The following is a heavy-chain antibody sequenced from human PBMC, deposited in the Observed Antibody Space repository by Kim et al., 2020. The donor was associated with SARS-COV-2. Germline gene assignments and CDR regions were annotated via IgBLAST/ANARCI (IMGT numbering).Heavy chain of an antibody. CDR1: GGSISSYY. Sequence: SETLSLTCTVSGGSISSYYWSWIRQPPGKGLEWIGYIYYSGSTNYNSSLKSRVTISVDTSKNQFSLKLSSVTAADTAVYYCARVGEYYYDSSGYYFGPHAFDIWGQGTMVTVSS. D-gene: IGHD3-22*01. CDR2: IYYSGST. V-gene: IGHV4-59*01. J-gene: IGHJ3*02. CDR3: ARVGEYYYDSSGYYFGPHAFDI.